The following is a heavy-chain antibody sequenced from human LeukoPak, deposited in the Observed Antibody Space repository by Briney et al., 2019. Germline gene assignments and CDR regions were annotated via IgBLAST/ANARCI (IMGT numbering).Heavy chain of an antibody. Sequence: SETLSLTCAVYGGSFSGYYWSWIRQPPGKGLEWIGEINHSGSTNYNPSLKSRVTISVDTSKNQFSLKLSSVTAADTAVYYCARAYCSGGTCYSSRGMFDPWGQGTLVTVSS. CDR1: GGSFSGYY. J-gene: IGHJ5*02. CDR2: INHSGST. V-gene: IGHV4-34*01. CDR3: ARAYCSGGTCYSSRGMFDP. D-gene: IGHD2-15*01.